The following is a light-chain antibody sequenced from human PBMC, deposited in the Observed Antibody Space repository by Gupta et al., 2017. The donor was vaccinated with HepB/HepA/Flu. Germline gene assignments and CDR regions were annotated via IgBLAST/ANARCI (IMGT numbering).Light chain of an antibody. CDR2: DAS. Sequence: EIVLTQSPATLSLSPGERATLSCRASQSVSSYLAWYQQKPGQAPRLLIYDASNRATGIPDRFSGSGSGTDFTLTSSSLEHEDCAVYYWQLRRQFFTFGHGTKVDIK. CDR1: QSVSSY. J-gene: IGKJ3*01. V-gene: IGKV3-11*01. CDR3: QLRRQFFT.